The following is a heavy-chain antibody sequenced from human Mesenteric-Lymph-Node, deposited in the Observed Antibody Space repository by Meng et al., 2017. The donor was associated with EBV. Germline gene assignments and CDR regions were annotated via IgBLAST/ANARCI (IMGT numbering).Heavy chain of an antibody. CDR2: INPNGGAT. CDR1: GYTFIGYY. D-gene: IGHD3-16*01. J-gene: IGHJ4*02. CDR3: AREIRYDYVWGTSFDY. Sequence: GQLGQVGAEVKKPGAPVKVSCKASGYTFIGYYIHWVRQAPGQGPEWMGRINPNGGATKYPQKFQGRVTMTRDTSISTAYMEVSSLRSDDTAVYYCAREIRYDYVWGTSFDYWGQGTLVTVSS. V-gene: IGHV1-2*06.